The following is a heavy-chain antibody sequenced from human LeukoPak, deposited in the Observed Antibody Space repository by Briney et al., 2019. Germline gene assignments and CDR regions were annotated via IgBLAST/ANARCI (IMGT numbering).Heavy chain of an antibody. D-gene: IGHD2-15*01. V-gene: IGHV4-34*01. J-gene: IGHJ4*02. CDR3: ARASTHIVVVAAANFDY. CDR2: INHSGST. CDR1: GGSFSGYY. Sequence: SETLSLTCAVYGGSFSGYYWSWIRQPPGKGLERIGEINHSGSTNYNPSLKSRVTISVDTSKNQFSLKLSSVTAADTAVYYCARASTHIVVVAAANFDYWGQGTLVTVSS.